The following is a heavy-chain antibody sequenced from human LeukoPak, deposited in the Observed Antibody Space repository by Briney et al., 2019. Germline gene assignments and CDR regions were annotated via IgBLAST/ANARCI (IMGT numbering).Heavy chain of an antibody. V-gene: IGHV4-59*01. CDR2: IYYIGST. CDR1: GDSISSYY. Sequence: SETLSLTYTVFGDSISSYYLSWIRQPPGKGLEWIGYIYYIGSTNYNPSLKSRVTISVDTSKNQFSLKLSSVTAADTAVYYCARDYAFDIWGQGTMVTVSS. J-gene: IGHJ3*02. CDR3: ARDYAFDI.